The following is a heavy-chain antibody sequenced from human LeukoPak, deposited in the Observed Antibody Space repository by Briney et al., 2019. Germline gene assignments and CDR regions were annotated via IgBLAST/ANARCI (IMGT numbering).Heavy chain of an antibody. V-gene: IGHV3-74*03. D-gene: IGHD3-10*01. J-gene: IGHJ4*02. CDR3: ARETPRGGRYYFDY. CDR1: GFTFSGYW. Sequence: GGSLRLSCAASGFTFSGYWMHWFRQAPGKGLVWVSRTNPDGSTTTYADSVKGRFTISRDNAKNTLYLQMNSLRAEDTALYYCARETPRGGRYYFDYWGQGALVTVSS. CDR2: TNPDGSTT.